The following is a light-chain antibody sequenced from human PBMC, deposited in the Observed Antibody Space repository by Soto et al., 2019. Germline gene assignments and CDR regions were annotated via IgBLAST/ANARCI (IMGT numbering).Light chain of an antibody. J-gene: IGKJ4*01. CDR1: QSVSSSY. CDR3: QTYNNWPLT. V-gene: IGKV3-20*01. CDR2: AAS. Sequence: EIVLTQSPGTLSLSPGERATLSCRASQSVSSSYLVWHQQKPGQAPRLLIYAASRRATGIPDRFSGSRSGPEFTLTINSLQSEDFEIYYCQTYNNWPLTFGGGTKV.